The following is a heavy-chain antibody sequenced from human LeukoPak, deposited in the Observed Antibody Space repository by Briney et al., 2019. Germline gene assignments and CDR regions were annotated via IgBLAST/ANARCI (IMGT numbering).Heavy chain of an antibody. CDR1: GYTFTSYA. CDR3: ARGEEQQLVSDY. Sequence: ASVKVSCKASGYTFTSYAMHWVRQAPGQRLEWMGWINAGNGNTKYSQKFQGRDTITRDTSASTAYMELRSLRSDDTAVYYCARGEEQQLVSDYWGQGTLVTVSS. CDR2: INAGNGNT. J-gene: IGHJ4*02. D-gene: IGHD6-13*01. V-gene: IGHV1-3*01.